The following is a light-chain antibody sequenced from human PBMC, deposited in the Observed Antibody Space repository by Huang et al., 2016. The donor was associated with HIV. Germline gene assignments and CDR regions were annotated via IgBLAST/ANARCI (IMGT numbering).Light chain of an antibody. Sequence: DIQMTQSPSTLSASVGDRVMITCRASQSISNWLAWYQQKPGKAPNLLIYKASTLESGVPSRFSGSGSGTEVTLTISSLQPDDFATYYCQQYNSHSRTFGQGTKVEIK. V-gene: IGKV1-5*03. J-gene: IGKJ1*01. CDR2: KAS. CDR3: QQYNSHSRT. CDR1: QSISNW.